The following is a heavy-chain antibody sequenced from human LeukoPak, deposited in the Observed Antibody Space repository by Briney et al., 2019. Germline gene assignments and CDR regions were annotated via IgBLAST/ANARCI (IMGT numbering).Heavy chain of an antibody. V-gene: IGHV1-18*04. CDR1: GYNFIGYY. CDR3: ARAPITVAGSALWY. CDR2: ISTYNGNT. D-gene: IGHD6-19*01. J-gene: IGHJ4*02. Sequence: ASVKVSCKASGYNFIGYYIHWLRQAPGQGLEWMGWISTYNGNTNYAQKLQGRVTMTTDTSTSTAYMELRSLRSDDTAVYYCARAPITVAGSALWYWGQGTLVTVSS.